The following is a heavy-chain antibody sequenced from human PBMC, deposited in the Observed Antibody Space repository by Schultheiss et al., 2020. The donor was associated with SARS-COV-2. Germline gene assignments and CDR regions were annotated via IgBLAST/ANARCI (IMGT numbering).Heavy chain of an antibody. CDR1: GFTFSSYG. CDR2: IRSKAYGGTT. V-gene: IGHV3-49*04. D-gene: IGHD2/OR15-2a*01. Sequence: GGSLRLSCAASGFTFSSYGMHWVLQAPGKGLEWVGFIRSKAYGGTTEYAASVKGRFTISRDDSKSIAYLQMNSLKTEDTAVYYCTRDDSTYGMDVWGQGTTVTVSS. J-gene: IGHJ6*02. CDR3: TRDDSTYGMDV.